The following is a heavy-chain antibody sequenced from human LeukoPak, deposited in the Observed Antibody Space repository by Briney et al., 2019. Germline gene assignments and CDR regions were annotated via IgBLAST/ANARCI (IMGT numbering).Heavy chain of an antibody. Sequence: GASVKVSCKASGYTFTSYDINWVRQATGQGLEWMGWMKPNSGNTGYAQKFQGRVTMTRNTSISTAYMELSSLRSEDTAVYYCARGVPAWEPPLDYWGQGTLVTVSS. CDR2: MKPNSGNT. J-gene: IGHJ4*02. D-gene: IGHD1-26*01. CDR3: ARGVPAWEPPLDY. V-gene: IGHV1-8*01. CDR1: GYTFTSYD.